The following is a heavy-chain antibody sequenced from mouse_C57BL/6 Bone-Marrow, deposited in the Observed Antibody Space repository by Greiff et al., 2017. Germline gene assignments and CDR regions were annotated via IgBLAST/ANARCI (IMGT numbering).Heavy chain of an antibody. D-gene: IGHD2-4*01. J-gene: IGHJ3*01. CDR3: ARSMDYAFAY. V-gene: IGHV1-54*01. CDR2: INPGSGGT. Sequence: QVQLQQSGAELVRPGTSVKVSCKASGYAFTNYLIEWVKQRPGQGLEWIGVINPGSGGTNYNEKFKGKTTLTADKSSSTACMQLSSLTSEDSAVYLYARSMDYAFAYWGQGTLVTVSA. CDR1: GYAFTNYL.